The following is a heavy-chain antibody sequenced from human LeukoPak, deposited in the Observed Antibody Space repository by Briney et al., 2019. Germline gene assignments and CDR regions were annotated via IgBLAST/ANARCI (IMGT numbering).Heavy chain of an antibody. CDR2: LTGYGGA. CDR1: GLSFTNYA. J-gene: IGHJ5*02. V-gene: IGHV3-23*01. D-gene: IGHD6-13*01. CDR3: AKGAAAGKVDWFDP. Sequence: GGSLRLSCEASGLSFTNYAMMWVRQAPGKGLQWISTLTGYGGAYYADSGEGRFIISRDISKNTMFLQMYSLRAEDTAVYYCAKGAAAGKVDWFDPWGQGTLVTVSS.